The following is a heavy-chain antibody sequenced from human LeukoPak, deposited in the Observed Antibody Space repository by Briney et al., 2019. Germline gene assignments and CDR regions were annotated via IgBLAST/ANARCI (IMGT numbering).Heavy chain of an antibody. D-gene: IGHD3-16*01. CDR3: TTDGFAGGRAATYAFDI. V-gene: IGHV3-15*01. J-gene: IGHJ3*02. Sequence: GGSLRLSCAASGSTFSNAWMSWVRQAPGKGLEWVGRIKSKTDGGTTDYAAPVKGRFTISRDDSKNTLYLQMNSLKTEDTAVYYCTTDGFAGGRAATYAFDIWGQGTMVTVSS. CDR1: GSTFSNAW. CDR2: IKSKTDGGTT.